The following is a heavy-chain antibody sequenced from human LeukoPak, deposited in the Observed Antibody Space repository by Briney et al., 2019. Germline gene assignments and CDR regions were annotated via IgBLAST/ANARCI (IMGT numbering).Heavy chain of an antibody. CDR2: ISYDGSNK. CDR1: GFTFSSYA. CDR3: ARETYYYDSSGYYYPGGFDY. Sequence: GGSLRLSCAASGFTFSSYAMHWVRQAPGKGLEWVALISYDGSNKYYADSVKARFIISRDNSKNTVYLQMNSLRAEDTAVYYCARETYYYDSSGYYYPGGFDYWGQGTLVTVSS. V-gene: IGHV3-30*04. J-gene: IGHJ4*02. D-gene: IGHD3-22*01.